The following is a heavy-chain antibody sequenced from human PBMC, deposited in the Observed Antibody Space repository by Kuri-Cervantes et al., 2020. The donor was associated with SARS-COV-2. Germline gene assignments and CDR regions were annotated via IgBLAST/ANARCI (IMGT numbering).Heavy chain of an antibody. D-gene: IGHD3-3*01. CDR3: ARESGITIFGGGPLAGYYYYGMDV. J-gene: IGHJ6*02. V-gene: IGHV1-18*01. CDR2: ISAYNGNT. CDR1: GYTFTSYG. Sequence: ASVKVSCKASGYTFTSYGISWVRQAPGQGLEWMGWISAYNGNTNYAQKLQGRVTMTTDTSTSTAYMELRSLRSDDTAVYYCARESGITIFGGGPLAGYYYYGMDVWGQGTTVTVSS.